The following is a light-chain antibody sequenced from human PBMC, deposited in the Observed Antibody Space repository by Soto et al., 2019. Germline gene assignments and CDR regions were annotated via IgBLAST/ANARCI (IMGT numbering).Light chain of an antibody. CDR2: DAS. J-gene: IGKJ2*01. Sequence: DIQMTQSPSSLSASVGDRITITCQASEDITTSLHWYQQKPGKAPKLLIYDASNLETGVPSRFSGSGSGTDFSFTISSLQAEDIATSYCQQYDYMPYTFGQGTKLEMK. CDR3: QQYDYMPYT. CDR1: EDITTS. V-gene: IGKV1-33*01.